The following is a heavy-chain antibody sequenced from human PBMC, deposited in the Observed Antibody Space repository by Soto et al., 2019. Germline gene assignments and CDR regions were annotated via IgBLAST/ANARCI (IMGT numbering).Heavy chain of an antibody. CDR1: GYTFTSYD. V-gene: IGHV1-8*01. Sequence: GASVKVSCKASGYTFTSYDINWVRQATGQGLEWMGWMNPNSGNTGYAQKFQGRVTMTRNTSISTAYMELSSLRSEDTAVYYCARGLRGYASYYLDYWGQGTLVTVSS. D-gene: IGHD5-18*01. CDR3: ARGLRGYASYYLDY. CDR2: MNPNSGNT. J-gene: IGHJ4*02.